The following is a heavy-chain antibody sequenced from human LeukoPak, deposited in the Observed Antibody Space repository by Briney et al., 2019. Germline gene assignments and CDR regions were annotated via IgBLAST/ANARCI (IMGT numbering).Heavy chain of an antibody. D-gene: IGHD5-18*01. J-gene: IGHJ6*03. Sequence: PSETLSLTCNVSGGSFSAFYWSWIRQPPGKGLEWIGYIYYSGTTNYNPSLRSRVTVSIDTSKNQFSLRLTSVTAADTAVYYCARARGYSYGSYMDVWGKGTTVTVSS. CDR3: ARARGYSYGSYMDV. CDR1: GGSFSAFY. CDR2: IYYSGTT. V-gene: IGHV4-59*01.